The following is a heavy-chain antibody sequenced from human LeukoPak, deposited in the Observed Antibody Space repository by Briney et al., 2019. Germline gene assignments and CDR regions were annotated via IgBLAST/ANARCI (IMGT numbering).Heavy chain of an antibody. CDR1: GGSINGYY. CDR3: ARGYCSAGSCYSFDY. Sequence: SETLCLTCTVSGGSINGYYWSWIRQPAGKGLEWIGRIYTRGSTNYNPSLKSRVTMSVDTSKNQFSLKLSSVTAADTAVYYCARGYCSAGSCYSFDYCGQGALVTVSS. D-gene: IGHD2-15*01. J-gene: IGHJ4*02. V-gene: IGHV4-4*07. CDR2: IYTRGST.